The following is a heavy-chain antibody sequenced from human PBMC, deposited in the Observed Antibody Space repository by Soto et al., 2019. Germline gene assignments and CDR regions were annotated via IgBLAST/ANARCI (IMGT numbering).Heavy chain of an antibody. J-gene: IGHJ5*02. Sequence: SVKVSCKASGGTFSSYTISWVRQAPGQGLEWMGRIIPILGIANYAQKFQGRVTITADKSTSTAYMELSSLRSEDTAVYYCAREILLNCSSTSCYAGFGPYNWFDPWGQGTLVTVSS. CDR1: GGTFSSYT. V-gene: IGHV1-69*04. CDR3: AREILLNCSSTSCYAGFGPYNWFDP. CDR2: IIPILGIA. D-gene: IGHD2-2*01.